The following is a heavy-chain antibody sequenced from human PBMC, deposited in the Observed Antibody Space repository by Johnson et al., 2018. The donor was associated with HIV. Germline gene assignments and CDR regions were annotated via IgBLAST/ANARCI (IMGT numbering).Heavy chain of an antibody. J-gene: IGHJ3*02. V-gene: IGHV3-33*01. Sequence: VQLVESGGGVVQPGRSLRLSCEASGFTFSSYGMHWVRQAPGKGLEWVAVIWYDGSNKYYADSVKGRFPISRDNSKNTLYLQMNSLRAEDTAVYYCATLEYSSSPGGYGAFDIWGQGTMVTVSS. CDR3: ATLEYSSSPGGYGAFDI. D-gene: IGHD6-6*01. CDR1: GFTFSSYG. CDR2: IWYDGSNK.